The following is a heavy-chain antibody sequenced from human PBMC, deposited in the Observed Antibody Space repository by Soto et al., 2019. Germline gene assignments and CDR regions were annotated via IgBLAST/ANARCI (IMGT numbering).Heavy chain of an antibody. Sequence: SETLFLPCTVSGCSISDFYWSWIRQPAGKGLEWIGRIHTSGSTNINPSLKSRVSLSVDTSRNQLSLTLTSVTAADKAAYYCARPQYFGEDGAFNIWGQGTVVTVSS. J-gene: IGHJ3*02. CDR2: IHTSGST. V-gene: IGHV4-4*07. D-gene: IGHD3-10*01. CDR3: ARPQYFGEDGAFNI. CDR1: GCSISDFY.